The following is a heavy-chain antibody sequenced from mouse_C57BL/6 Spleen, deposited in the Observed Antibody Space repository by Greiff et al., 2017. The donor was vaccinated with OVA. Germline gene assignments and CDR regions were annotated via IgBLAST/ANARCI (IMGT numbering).Heavy chain of an antibody. CDR1: GYTFTDYY. V-gene: IGHV1-19*01. D-gene: IGHD2-4*01. CDR3: ARRDYGGWFAY. J-gene: IGHJ3*01. Sequence: EVQLQESGPVLVKPGASVKMSCKASGYTFTDYYMNWVKQSHGKSLEWIGVINPYNGGTSYNQKFKGKATLTVDKSSSTAYMELNSLTSEDSAVYCWARRDYGGWFAYWGQGTLVTVSA. CDR2: INPYNGGT.